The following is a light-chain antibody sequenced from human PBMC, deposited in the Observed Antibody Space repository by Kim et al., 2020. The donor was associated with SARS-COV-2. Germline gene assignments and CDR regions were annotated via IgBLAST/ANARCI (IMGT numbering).Light chain of an antibody. Sequence: ASVGDRVTITCRASRDITMFLNWYRQKPGRAPDLLIYATSSLQNGVTTRFSGSGSGTHFTLTINNLQPEDFATYYCLQTYSAPLTSGGGTKVDIK. CDR2: ATS. CDR1: RDITMF. CDR3: LQTYSAPLT. V-gene: IGKV1-39*01. J-gene: IGKJ4*01.